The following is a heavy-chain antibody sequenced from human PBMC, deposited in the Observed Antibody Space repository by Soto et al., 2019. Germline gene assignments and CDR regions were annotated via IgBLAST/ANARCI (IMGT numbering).Heavy chain of an antibody. J-gene: IGHJ4*02. V-gene: IGHV4-39*01. D-gene: IGHD5-12*01. Sequence: QLQLQESGPGLVKPSETLSLTCTVSGGSISSSSYYWGWIRQPPGKGLEWIGSIYYSGSTYYNPSLKSRVTISVDTSKNQFSLKLSSVTAADTAVYYCARDSGSDFWRSLARAVFARHFDYWGQGTLVTVSS. CDR1: GGSISSSSYY. CDR2: IYYSGST. CDR3: ARDSGSDFWRSLARAVFARHFDY.